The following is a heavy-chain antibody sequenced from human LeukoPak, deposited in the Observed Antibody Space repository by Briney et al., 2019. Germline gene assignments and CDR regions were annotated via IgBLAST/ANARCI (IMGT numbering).Heavy chain of an antibody. V-gene: IGHV3-48*03. J-gene: IGHJ4*02. CDR3: ARDRGYYDGSGSPGGLDY. D-gene: IGHD3-22*01. Sequence: GGSLRLSCAASGFTFSSYEMNWVRQAPGKGLEWVSYISSSGSTIYYADSVKGRFTISRDNAKNSLYLQMNSLRAEDTAVYYCARDRGYYDGSGSPGGLDYWGQGTLVTVSS. CDR1: GFTFSSYE. CDR2: ISSSGSTI.